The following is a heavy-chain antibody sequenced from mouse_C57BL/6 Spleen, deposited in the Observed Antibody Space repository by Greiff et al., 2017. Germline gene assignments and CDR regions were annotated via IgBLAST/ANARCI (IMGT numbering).Heavy chain of an antibody. CDR1: GFTFSDYY. J-gene: IGHJ1*03. CDR2: ISNGGGST. D-gene: IGHD2-2*01. Sequence: EVKLMESGGGLVQPGGSLKLSCAASGFTFSDYYMYWVRQTPEKRLEWVAYISNGGGSTYYPDTVKGRFTISRDNAKNTLYLQMGRLKAYDTAKDYCARRGGNDGYFDVWGTGTTLTVSS. CDR3: ARRGGNDGYFDV. V-gene: IGHV5-12*01.